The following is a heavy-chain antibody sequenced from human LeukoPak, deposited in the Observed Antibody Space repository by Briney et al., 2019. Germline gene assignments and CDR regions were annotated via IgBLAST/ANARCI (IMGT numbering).Heavy chain of an antibody. D-gene: IGHD2-2*01. CDR1: GFTFSSYA. CDR3: AKGVVVVPAAIDY. V-gene: IGHV3-23*01. J-gene: IGHJ4*02. CDR2: ISGSGGST. Sequence: GGSLRLSCAASGFTFSSYAMSWLRQAPGKGLEWVSAISGSGGSTYYADSVKGRFTISRDNSKNTLYLQMNSLRAEDTAVYYCAKGVVVVPAAIDYWGQGTLVTVSS.